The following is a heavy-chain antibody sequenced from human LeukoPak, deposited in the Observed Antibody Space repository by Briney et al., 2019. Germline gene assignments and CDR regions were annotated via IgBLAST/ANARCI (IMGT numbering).Heavy chain of an antibody. D-gene: IGHD2-15*01. CDR1: GFTFSNSW. CDR2: INQYGGDD. CDR3: AREVGSPDIRSAFDI. Sequence: GGSLRLSCEASGFTFSNSWMSWVRQAPGKGLEWVANINQYGGDDHYVDSVKGRFSISRDNAKNSLSLQMSSLRAEDTAVYYCAREVGSPDIRSAFDIWGRGTKVTVSS. V-gene: IGHV3-7*01. J-gene: IGHJ3*02.